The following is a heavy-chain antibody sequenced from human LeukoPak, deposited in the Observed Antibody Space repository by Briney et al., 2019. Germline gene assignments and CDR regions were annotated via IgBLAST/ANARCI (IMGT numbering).Heavy chain of an antibody. D-gene: IGHD3-22*01. V-gene: IGHV3-30*02. CDR2: IRYDGSYQ. CDR3: ATPKADYYPFDC. J-gene: IGHJ4*02. Sequence: GGSLRLSCAASGFTFSTYDMHWVRQAPGKGLEWLAFIRYDGSYQYYADSVNGRFTISRDNSKNTLYLQMNSLTAEDTAVYYCATPKADYYPFDCWGQGTLVTVSS. CDR1: GFTFSTYD.